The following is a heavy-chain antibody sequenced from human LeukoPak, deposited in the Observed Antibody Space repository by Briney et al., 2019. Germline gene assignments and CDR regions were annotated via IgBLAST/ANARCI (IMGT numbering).Heavy chain of an antibody. CDR1: GFTFSSYA. CDR3: ANSNWFDP. Sequence: GGSLRLSCAASGFTFSSYAMSWVRQAPGKGLEWVSSISGSGAATSYADSVKGRFSTSRDNSRNTLYLQMDSLRAEDTAVYCCANSNWFDPWGQGTLVTVSS. V-gene: IGHV3-23*01. CDR2: ISGSGAAT. J-gene: IGHJ5*02.